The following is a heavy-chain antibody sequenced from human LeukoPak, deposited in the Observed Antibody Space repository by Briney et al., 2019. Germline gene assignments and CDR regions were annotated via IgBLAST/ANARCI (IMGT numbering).Heavy chain of an antibody. J-gene: IGHJ6*03. CDR3: ARVISSWYGYYYYYYMDV. CDR1: GGSISSYY. D-gene: IGHD6-13*01. CDR2: IYYSGST. Sequence: SETLSLTCTVSGGSISSYYWGWIRQPPGKGLEWIGSIYYSGSTYYNPSLKSRVTISVDTSKNQFSLKLSSVTAADTAVYYCARVISSWYGYYYYYYMDVWGKGTTVTVSS. V-gene: IGHV4-39*07.